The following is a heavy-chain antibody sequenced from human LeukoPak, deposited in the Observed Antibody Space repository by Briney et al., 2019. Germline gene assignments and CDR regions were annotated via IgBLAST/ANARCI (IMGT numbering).Heavy chain of an antibody. J-gene: IGHJ4*02. V-gene: IGHV3-9*01. CDR2: ISWNSGSI. CDR3: AKGLYYYDSSGYYYSRALDY. CDR1: GFTFDDYA. D-gene: IGHD3-22*01. Sequence: GGSLRLSCAASGFTFDDYAMPWVRQAPGKGLELVPGISWNSGSIGYVDSVKVRFTISRDNAKNSLYLQMNSLRAEDTALYYCAKGLYYYDSSGYYYSRALDYWGQGTLVTVSS.